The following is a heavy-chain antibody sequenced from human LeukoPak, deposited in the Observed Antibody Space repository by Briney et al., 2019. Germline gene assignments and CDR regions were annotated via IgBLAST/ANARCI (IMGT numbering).Heavy chain of an antibody. V-gene: IGHV3-23*01. CDR2: ISGSGGST. D-gene: IGHD6-13*01. CDR1: GFTFSSYA. J-gene: IGHJ4*02. CDR3: AKKSWVAAAGYIDY. Sequence: GGSLRLSCAASGFTFSSYAMSWVRQAPGKGLEWVSAISGSGGSTYYADSVKGRFTISRDNSKNTLYLQMNGLRAEDTAVYYCAKKSWVAAAGYIDYWGQGTLVTVSS.